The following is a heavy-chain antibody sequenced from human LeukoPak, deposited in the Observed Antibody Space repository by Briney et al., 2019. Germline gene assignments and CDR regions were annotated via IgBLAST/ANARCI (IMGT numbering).Heavy chain of an antibody. CDR1: GGSISSYY. Sequence: SETLSLTCTVSGGSISSYYWSWIRQPAGKGLEGIGRIYTSGSTNYNPSLKSRVTMSVATSKDQFSLKLSSVTAADTAVYYCARDREGYCSGGSCQLYYFDYWGQGTLVTVSS. D-gene: IGHD2-15*01. J-gene: IGHJ4*02. V-gene: IGHV4-4*07. CDR3: ARDREGYCSGGSCQLYYFDY. CDR2: IYTSGST.